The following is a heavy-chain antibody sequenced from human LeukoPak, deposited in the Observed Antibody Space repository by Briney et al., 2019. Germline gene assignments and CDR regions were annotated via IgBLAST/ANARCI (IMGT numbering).Heavy chain of an antibody. CDR1: GGSISSSNW. D-gene: IGHD6-19*01. J-gene: IGHJ4*02. Sequence: SGTLSLTCAVSGGSISSSNWWSWVRQPPGKGLEWIGEIYHSGSTNYNPSLKSRVTISVDMSKNQFSLKLSSVTAADTAVYYCARATSGGWYDYWGQGTLVTVSS. V-gene: IGHV4-4*02. CDR3: ARATSGGWYDY. CDR2: IYHSGST.